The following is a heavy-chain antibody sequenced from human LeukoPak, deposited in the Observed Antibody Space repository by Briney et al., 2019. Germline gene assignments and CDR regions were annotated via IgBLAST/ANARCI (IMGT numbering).Heavy chain of an antibody. V-gene: IGHV3-23*01. CDR2: ISGSGGST. J-gene: IGHJ5*02. CDR1: GFTFSRYA. D-gene: IGHD6-19*01. CDR3: AKLAVAGTLGYNWFDP. Sequence: GGSLRLSCAASGFTFSRYAMSCVRQAPGKGLEWISAISGSGGSTYYADSVKGRFTIFRDNSKNTLYLQMNSLRAEDTAVYYCAKLAVAGTLGYNWFDPWGQGTLVTVSS.